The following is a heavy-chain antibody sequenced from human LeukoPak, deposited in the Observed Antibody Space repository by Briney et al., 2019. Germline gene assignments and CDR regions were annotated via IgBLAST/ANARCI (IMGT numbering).Heavy chain of an antibody. CDR1: GYTLTELS. V-gene: IGHV1-24*01. CDR3: ATASKWGLWFGRHYGMDV. D-gene: IGHD3-10*01. J-gene: IGHJ6*02. Sequence: ASVKVSCKVSGYTLTELSMHWVRQAPGKGLEWMGGFDPEDGETIYARKFQGRVTMTEDTSTDTAYMELSSLRSEDTAVYYCATASKWGLWFGRHYGMDVWGQGTTVTVSS. CDR2: FDPEDGET.